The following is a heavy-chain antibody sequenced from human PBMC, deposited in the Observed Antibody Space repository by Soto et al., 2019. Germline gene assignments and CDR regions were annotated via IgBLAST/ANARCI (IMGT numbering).Heavy chain of an antibody. CDR1: GFTFSSYA. CDR2: ISYDGSNK. CDR3: ARSGTYYDFWSGYYTKTYYYYGMDV. V-gene: IGHV3-30-3*01. J-gene: IGHJ6*02. D-gene: IGHD3-3*01. Sequence: GGSLRLSCAASGFTFSSYAMHWVRQAPGKGLEWVAVISYDGSNKYYADSVKGRFTISRDNSKNTLYLQMNSPRAEDTAVYYCARSGTYYDFWSGYYTKTYYYYGMDVWGQGTTVTVSS.